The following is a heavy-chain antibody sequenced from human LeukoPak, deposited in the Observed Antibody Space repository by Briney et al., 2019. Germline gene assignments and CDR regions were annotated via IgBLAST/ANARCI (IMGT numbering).Heavy chain of an antibody. CDR3: ARVVTSMYDILTGCIDY. CDR2: INWNGGST. J-gene: IGHJ4*02. Sequence: GGSLRLSCATSGFTFTTFWIHWVRQAPGKGLEWVSGINWNGGSTGYADSVKGRFTISRDNAKNSLYLQMNSLRAEDTALYYCARVVTSMYDILTGCIDYWGQGTLVTVSS. V-gene: IGHV3-20*04. CDR1: GFTFTTFW. D-gene: IGHD3-9*01.